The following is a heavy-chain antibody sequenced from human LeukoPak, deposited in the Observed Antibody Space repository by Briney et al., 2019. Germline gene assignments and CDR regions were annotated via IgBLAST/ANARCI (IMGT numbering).Heavy chain of an antibody. Sequence: GGSLRLSCAASGFAFTSYWMSWVRQAPGKGLEWVANINQGGSEKFYVASVKGRFTISRDNAKNLLALQMNSLRDEDTAVYYCASNLYPPTDWGQPALVTVSS. V-gene: IGHV3-7*02. D-gene: IGHD2-15*01. CDR3: ASNLYPPTD. CDR2: INQGGSEK. CDR1: GFAFTSYW. J-gene: IGHJ4*02.